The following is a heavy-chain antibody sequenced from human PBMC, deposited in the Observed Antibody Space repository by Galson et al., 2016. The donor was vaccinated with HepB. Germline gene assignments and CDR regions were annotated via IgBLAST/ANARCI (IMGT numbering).Heavy chain of an antibody. CDR3: ARQPSLSLTIFAYYLDY. J-gene: IGHJ4*02. V-gene: IGHV5-51*01. CDR2: IYPADSDT. Sequence: QSGAEVKKPGESLRISCKGSGYNFSSYWISWVRQMPGKGLEWMGIIYPADSDTTYSPSFQGQVTISADESISTAYLQWSSLKASDTAMYYCARQPSLSLTIFAYYLDYWGQGTLVTVSS. CDR1: GYNFSSYW. D-gene: IGHD3-9*01.